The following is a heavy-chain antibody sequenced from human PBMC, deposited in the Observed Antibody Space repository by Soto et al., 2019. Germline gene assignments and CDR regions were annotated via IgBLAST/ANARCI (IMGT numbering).Heavy chain of an antibody. CDR1: GGSISSYY. CDR3: ARDSPGTTWYGSGNYGYGMDV. Sequence: PSETLSLTCTVSGGSISSYYWSWIRQPPGKGLECIWYIYYSGSTNYNPSLKSRVTISVDTSKNQFSLKLSSVTAADTAVYYCARDSPGTTWYGSGNYGYGMDVWGQGTTVTVSS. D-gene: IGHD3-10*01. CDR2: IYYSGST. J-gene: IGHJ6*02. V-gene: IGHV4-59*01.